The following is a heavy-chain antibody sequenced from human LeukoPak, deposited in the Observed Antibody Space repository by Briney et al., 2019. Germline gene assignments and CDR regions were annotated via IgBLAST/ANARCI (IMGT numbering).Heavy chain of an antibody. J-gene: IGHJ4*02. Sequence: SETLSLTCTVSGVSISTYYWTWIRQPPGQGLAWIGYIYYTGNTNYNPSLESRVTMSVDTSKKEFSLKISSVTAADTAVYFCASGSVVTALDQWGQGTLVTVSS. CDR2: IYYTGNT. D-gene: IGHD2-21*02. CDR3: ASGSVVTALDQ. V-gene: IGHV4-59*01. CDR1: GVSISTYY.